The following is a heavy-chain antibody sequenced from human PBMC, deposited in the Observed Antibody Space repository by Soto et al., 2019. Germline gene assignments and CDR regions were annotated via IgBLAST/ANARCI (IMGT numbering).Heavy chain of an antibody. V-gene: IGHV1-69*08. CDR1: GDTFSSYT. J-gene: IGHJ6*02. CDR2: IIPVLTTT. CDR3: ARRRYCGYDCYHKHYYGMDV. D-gene: IGHD2-21*02. Sequence: QVQLVQSGAEVKMPGSSVKVSCRASGDTFSSYTVNWLRQAPGRGLEWMGRIIPVLTTTDYAQQFRGRVTITADKSSNTGYMELTSLSSDDTAVYYCARRRYCGYDCYHKHYYGMDVWGQGTTVTVAS.